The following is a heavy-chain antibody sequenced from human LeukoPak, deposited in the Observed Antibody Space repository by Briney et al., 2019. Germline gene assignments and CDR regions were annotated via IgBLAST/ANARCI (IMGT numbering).Heavy chain of an antibody. V-gene: IGHV1-69*13. Sequence: SVKVSCKASGGTFSSYAISWVRQAPGQGLEWMGGIIPIFGTANYAQKFQGRVTITADESTSTAYMELSSLRSEDTAVYYCVRTEKRWLQPQYYFDYWGQGTLVTVSS. CDR1: GGTFSSYA. CDR2: IIPIFGTA. J-gene: IGHJ4*02. CDR3: VRTEKRWLQPQYYFDY. D-gene: IGHD5-24*01.